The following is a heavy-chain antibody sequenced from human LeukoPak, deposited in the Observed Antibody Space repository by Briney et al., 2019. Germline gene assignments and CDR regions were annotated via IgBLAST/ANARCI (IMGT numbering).Heavy chain of an antibody. Sequence: GGALRLSCAASGFTFSKYWMLWVRQAPGKGLESVSRINTDGTVTNYADCVKGRFTVSRDNADNTMFLQMNSVRDEDTAVYYCATKQWLAPPPDSWGQGTPVTVSS. V-gene: IGHV3-74*01. D-gene: IGHD6-19*01. J-gene: IGHJ4*02. CDR2: INTDGTVT. CDR1: GFTFSKYW. CDR3: ATKQWLAPPPDS.